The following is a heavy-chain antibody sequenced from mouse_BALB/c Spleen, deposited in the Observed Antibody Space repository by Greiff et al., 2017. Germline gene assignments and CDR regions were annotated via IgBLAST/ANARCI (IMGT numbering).Heavy chain of an antibody. V-gene: IGHV5-12-1*01. Sequence: EVQRVESGGGLVKPGGSLKLSCAASGFAFSSYDMSWVRQTPEKRLEWVAYISSGGGSTYYPDTVKGRFTISRDNAKNTLYLQMSSLKSEDTAMYYCARSVVGDYAMDYWGQGTSVTVSS. CDR3: ARSVVGDYAMDY. CDR1: GFAFSSYD. J-gene: IGHJ4*01. CDR2: ISSGGGST. D-gene: IGHD1-1*01.